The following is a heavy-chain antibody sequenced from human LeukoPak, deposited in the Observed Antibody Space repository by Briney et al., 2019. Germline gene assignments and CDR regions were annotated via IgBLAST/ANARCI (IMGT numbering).Heavy chain of an antibody. CDR2: ISTSSSYI. CDR3: ARDLPSPSSGLDWFDP. D-gene: IGHD3-3*01. Sequence: GGSLRLSCAASGFTFSNYAMNWVRQAPGKWLEWVSSISTSSSYIYYTDSVKGRFTISRDNAKNSLYLQMNSLRAEDTAVYYCARDLPSPSSGLDWFDPWGQGTLVTVSS. J-gene: IGHJ5*02. V-gene: IGHV3-21*01. CDR1: GFTFSNYA.